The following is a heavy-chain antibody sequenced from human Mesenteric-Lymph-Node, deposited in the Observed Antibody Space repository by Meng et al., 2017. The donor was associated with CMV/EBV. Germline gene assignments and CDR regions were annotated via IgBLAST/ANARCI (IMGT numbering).Heavy chain of an antibody. V-gene: IGHV3-7*01. CDR1: GFTFSSFW. Sequence: GESLKISCAASGFTFSSFWMSWVRQAPGKGLEWVANIKQDGSEKYYVDAVEGRFTIFRDNVKNSLYLQMNSLRAEDTAVYYCARKFGLVLPIDYWGQGTLVTVSS. CDR3: ARKFGLVLPIDY. D-gene: IGHD3/OR15-3a*01. J-gene: IGHJ4*02. CDR2: IKQDGSEK.